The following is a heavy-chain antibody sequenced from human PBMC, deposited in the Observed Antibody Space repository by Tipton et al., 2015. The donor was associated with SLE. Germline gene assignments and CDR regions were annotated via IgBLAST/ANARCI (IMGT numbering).Heavy chain of an antibody. CDR1: GGSISSGSYY. Sequence: TLSLTCTVSGGSISSGSYYWSWSRQPAGKVLEWIGRIYTSGRTNYNPSLKRRLTISADTSKNQFSLKLTSVTAADTAVYYCARDADYSQDRDYWGQGTLVTGSA. V-gene: IGHV4-61*02. CDR2: IYTSGRT. D-gene: IGHD4-11*01. J-gene: IGHJ4*02. CDR3: ARDADYSQDRDY.